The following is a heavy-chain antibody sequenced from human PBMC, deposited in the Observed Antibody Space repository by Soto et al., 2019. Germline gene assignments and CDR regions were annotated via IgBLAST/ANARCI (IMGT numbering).Heavy chain of an antibody. CDR2: INAGNGNT. J-gene: IGHJ5*02. CDR1: GYTFTSYA. D-gene: IGHD6-13*01. CDR3: ARVRQQPNSSVP. Sequence: ASVKVSCKASGYTFTSYAMHWVRQAPGQRLEWMGWINAGNGNTKYSQKFQGRVTITRDTSASTAYMELSSLRSEDTAVYYCARVRQQPNSSVPWCQGTLVTGSS. V-gene: IGHV1-3*01.